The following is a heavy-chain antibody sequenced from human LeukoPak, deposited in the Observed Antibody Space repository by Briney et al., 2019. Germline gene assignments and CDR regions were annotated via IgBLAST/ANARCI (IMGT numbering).Heavy chain of an antibody. Sequence: GGSLRLSCAASGFTFSNHGMHWVRQAPGKGLEWVAFIRYDGSNKDYADSVKGRFTISRDNSKNTLYLQMNSLRAEDTAVYYCAKDGYNYSDYWGQGTLVTASS. CDR2: IRYDGSNK. V-gene: IGHV3-30*02. CDR1: GFTFSNHG. D-gene: IGHD5-24*01. CDR3: AKDGYNYSDY. J-gene: IGHJ4*02.